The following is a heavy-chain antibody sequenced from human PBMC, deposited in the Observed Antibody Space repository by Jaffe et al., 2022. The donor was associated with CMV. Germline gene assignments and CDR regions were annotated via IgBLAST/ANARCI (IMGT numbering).Heavy chain of an antibody. J-gene: IGHJ4*02. CDR3: ARVRDGAVAGQSSPYFDY. CDR1: GGSISSSNW. Sequence: QVQLQESGPGLVKPSGTLSLTCAVSGGSISSSNWWSWVRQPPGKGLEWIGEIYHSGSTNYNPSLKSRVTISVDKSKNQFSLKLSSVTAADTAVYYCARVRDGAVAGQSSPYFDYWGQGTLVTVSS. D-gene: IGHD6-19*01. V-gene: IGHV4-4*02. CDR2: IYHSGST.